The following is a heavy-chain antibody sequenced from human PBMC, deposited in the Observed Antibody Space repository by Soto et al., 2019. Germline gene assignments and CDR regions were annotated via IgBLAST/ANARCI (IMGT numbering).Heavy chain of an antibody. CDR1: GYTFTSYA. Sequence: QVQLVQSGAEEKKPGASVKVSCKASGYTFTSYAMHWVRQAPGQRLEWMGWINAGNGNTKYSQKFQGRVTITRDTSASTAYMELSGLRSEDTAVYYCAREYYDFWSGYSPFDYWGQGTLVTVSS. V-gene: IGHV1-3*05. CDR3: AREYYDFWSGYSPFDY. D-gene: IGHD3-3*01. CDR2: INAGNGNT. J-gene: IGHJ4*02.